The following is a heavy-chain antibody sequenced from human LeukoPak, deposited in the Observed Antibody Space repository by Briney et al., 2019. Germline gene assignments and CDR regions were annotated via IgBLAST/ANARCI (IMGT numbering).Heavy chain of an antibody. CDR1: GFTFSSYE. J-gene: IGHJ4*02. Sequence: PGGSLRLSCAASGFTFSSYEMNWVRQAPGKGLEWVSYISSSGSTIYYADSVKGRFTISRDNSKNTLYLQMNSLRAEDTAVYYCAKAHDYYIDYWGQGTLVTVSS. CDR3: AKAHDYYIDY. V-gene: IGHV3-48*03. D-gene: IGHD3-10*01. CDR2: ISSSGSTI.